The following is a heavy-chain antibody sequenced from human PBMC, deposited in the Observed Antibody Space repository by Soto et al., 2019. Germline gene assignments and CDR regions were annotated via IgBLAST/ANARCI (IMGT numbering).Heavy chain of an antibody. CDR2: ISAYNGNT. V-gene: IGHV1-18*01. D-gene: IGHD1-7*01. CDR1: GYTFTSYG. CDR3: ARGPPNDGELQRDHYYYYMDV. J-gene: IGHJ6*03. Sequence: ASVKVSCKASGYTFTSYGISWVRQAPGQGLEWMGWISAYNGNTNYAQKLQGRVTMTTDTSTSTAYMELRSLRSDDTAVYYCARGPPNDGELQRDHYYYYMDVWGKGTTVTVSS.